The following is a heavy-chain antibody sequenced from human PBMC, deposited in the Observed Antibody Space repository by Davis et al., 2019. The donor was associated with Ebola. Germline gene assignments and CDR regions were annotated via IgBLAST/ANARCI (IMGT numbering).Heavy chain of an antibody. CDR1: GFTFSSYW. CDR2: IKQDGSEK. CDR3: AREGGVRRDGYNRERTPSY. V-gene: IGHV3-7*03. J-gene: IGHJ4*02. D-gene: IGHD5-24*01. Sequence: PGGSLRLSCAASGFTFSSYWMSWVRQAPGKGLEWVANIKQDGSEKYYVDSVKGRFTISRDNAKNSLYLQMNSLRAEDTAVYYCAREGGVRRDGYNRERTPSYWGQGTLVTVSS.